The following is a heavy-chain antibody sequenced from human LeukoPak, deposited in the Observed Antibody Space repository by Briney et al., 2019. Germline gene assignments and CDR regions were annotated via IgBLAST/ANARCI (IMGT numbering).Heavy chain of an antibody. V-gene: IGHV3-48*03. Sequence: GSLRLSCAASGFNFRDYEMNWVRQAPGQGLEWISYIHTGGITIQYTDSVKGRFTISRDNAKNSLYLQMNSLRDEDTAVYYCARAFDYWGQGTLVAVSS. J-gene: IGHJ4*02. CDR1: GFNFRDYE. CDR2: IHTGGITI. CDR3: ARAFDY.